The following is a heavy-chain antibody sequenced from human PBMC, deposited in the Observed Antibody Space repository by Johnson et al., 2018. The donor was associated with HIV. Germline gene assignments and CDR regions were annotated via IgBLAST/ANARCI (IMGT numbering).Heavy chain of an antibody. CDR1: GFTVSGDY. CDR2: INWHGGST. J-gene: IGHJ3*02. Sequence: MQLVESGGGLVQPGGSLRLSCAASGFTVSGDYMSWVRQAPGTGLEWVSGINWHGGSTGYADAVQGRFTISRDNAKNSLYLQMNSLRAEDTAFYYCARDPPGATGIPVAEDAFDIWGQGTMVTVSS. CDR3: ARDPPGATGIPVAEDAFDI. D-gene: IGHD6-19*01. V-gene: IGHV3-20*04.